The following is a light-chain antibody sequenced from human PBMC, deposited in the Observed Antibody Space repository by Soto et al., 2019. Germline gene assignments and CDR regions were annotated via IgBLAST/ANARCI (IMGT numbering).Light chain of an antibody. CDR1: QSVSSSY. CDR2: GAS. J-gene: IGKJ1*01. V-gene: IGKV3-20*01. CDR3: QQYGSSPWT. Sequence: EIVLTQSPGTLSLSPGERATLSCRASQSVSSSYLAWYQQKPGQAPRALIYGASSRAIGIPDRFSGSGSGTDFTRTISRLEPGDFAVYYCQQYGSSPWTFGQGTKVEIK.